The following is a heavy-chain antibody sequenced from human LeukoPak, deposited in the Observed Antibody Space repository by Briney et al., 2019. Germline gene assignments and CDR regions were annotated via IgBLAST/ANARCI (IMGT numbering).Heavy chain of an antibody. D-gene: IGHD6-19*01. CDR1: GYTFTGYY. J-gene: IGHJ4*02. CDR2: INPNSGGT. Sequence: ASVKVSCKASGYTFTGYYMHWVRQAPGQGLEWMGWINPNSGGTNYAQKFQDRVTMTRNTSISTAYMELSSLRSEDTAVYYCARVVSGWYFSSYWGQGTLVTVSS. V-gene: IGHV1-2*02. CDR3: ARVVSGWYFSSY.